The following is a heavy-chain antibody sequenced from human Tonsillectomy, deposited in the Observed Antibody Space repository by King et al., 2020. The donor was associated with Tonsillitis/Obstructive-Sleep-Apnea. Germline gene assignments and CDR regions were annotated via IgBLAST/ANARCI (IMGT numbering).Heavy chain of an antibody. CDR1: GGSFSGYH. CDR3: AGVAAAATYSSYRDV. V-gene: IGHV4-34*01. Sequence: VQLQQWGAGLLKPSETLSLTCAVYGGSFSGYHWSWIRQPPGKGLEWIGEINHSGRTNYNPSLKSRVTVSVDSSKNQFSLKLSSVTAADTAVYYCAGVAAAATYSSYRDVWGKGTTVTVSS. J-gene: IGHJ6*03. D-gene: IGHD6-13*01. CDR2: INHSGRT.